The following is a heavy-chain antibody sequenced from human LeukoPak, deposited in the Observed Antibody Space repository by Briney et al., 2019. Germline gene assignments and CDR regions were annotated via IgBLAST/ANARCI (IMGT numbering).Heavy chain of an antibody. D-gene: IGHD3-22*01. Sequence: GGSLRLSCAASGFTFSSYAMSWVRQAPGKGLEWVAIIWYDGSNKYYADSVKGRFTISRDNSKSTLYLQMNSLRVEDTAVYYCARDPLYESYYYDSSGYSPYYYYYYGMDVWGQGTTVTVSS. CDR1: GFTFSSYA. V-gene: IGHV3-33*08. CDR2: IWYDGSNK. J-gene: IGHJ6*02. CDR3: ARDPLYESYYYDSSGYSPYYYYYYGMDV.